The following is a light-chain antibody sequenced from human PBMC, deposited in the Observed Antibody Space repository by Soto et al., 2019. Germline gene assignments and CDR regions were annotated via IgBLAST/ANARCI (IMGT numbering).Light chain of an antibody. Sequence: EVVMTQSPATVSLSPGERTRLSFRARQSIGTNVGWYQQKPGQAPRLLISKTSTRATGVPARFRGSGSWTEFTLAISSLQSEDIAVYYCQQYAGWPLTVGGGTKVDIK. J-gene: IGKJ4*01. CDR2: KTS. CDR3: QQYAGWPLT. V-gene: IGKV3-15*01. CDR1: QSIGTN.